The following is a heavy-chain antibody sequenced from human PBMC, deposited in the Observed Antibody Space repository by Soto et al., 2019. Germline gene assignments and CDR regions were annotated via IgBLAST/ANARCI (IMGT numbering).Heavy chain of an antibody. CDR3: ARENSYGSYYYYGMDV. D-gene: IGHD5-18*01. CDR1: GFIFSSNP. J-gene: IGHJ6*02. V-gene: IGHV3-30-3*01. CDR2: ISYDGSKK. Sequence: GGSLRLSCAASGFIFSSNPMHWVRQAPGKGLEWVALISYDGSKKHYADSMKGRFTISRDNSKNTLYLQMNSLRAEDTAVYYCARENSYGSYYYYGMDVWGQGTTVTVSS.